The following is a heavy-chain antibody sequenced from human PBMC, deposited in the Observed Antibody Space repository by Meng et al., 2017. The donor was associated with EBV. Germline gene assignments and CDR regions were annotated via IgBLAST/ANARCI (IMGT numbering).Heavy chain of an antibody. J-gene: IGHJ5*02. CDR3: AHRRDEYSSSWYGWFDP. Sequence: QIPLKDSCPTLVKPTQTLTLTCTFAGFSLSTSGVGVGWIRQPPGKALEWLALIYWDDDKRYSPPLKSRLTITKDTSKNQVVLTMTNMDPVDTATYYCAHRRDEYSSSWYGWFDPWGQGTLVTVSS. D-gene: IGHD6-13*01. CDR1: GFSLSTSGVG. CDR2: IYWDDDK. V-gene: IGHV2-5*02.